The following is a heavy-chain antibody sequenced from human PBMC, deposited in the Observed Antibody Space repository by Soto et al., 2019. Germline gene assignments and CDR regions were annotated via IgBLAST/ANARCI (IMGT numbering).Heavy chain of an antibody. CDR3: AKDRHPDGISTFAY. D-gene: IGHD3-3*01. Sequence: LRVCWAAAGVTSGAHGIRCVLQVQGRGLEWVASISSSSTYIYYADSVKGRFIISRDNAKNSLFLQMNSLRAEDTAVYYCAKDRHPDGISTFAYRVQGSPVTVTS. CDR1: GVTSGAHG. J-gene: IGHJ4*02. CDR2: ISSSSTYI. V-gene: IGHV3-21*04.